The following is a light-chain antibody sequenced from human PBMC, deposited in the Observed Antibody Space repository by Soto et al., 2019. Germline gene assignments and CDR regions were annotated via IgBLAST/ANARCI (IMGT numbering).Light chain of an antibody. CDR1: QSVSSY. CDR3: QQRSNWPPIT. Sequence: EIVLTQSPATLSLAPGGRATLSCRASQSVSSYLAWYQQKPGQAPRLLIYDASNRATGIPARFSGSGSGTDFTLTISSLEPEDCAVYYCQQRSNWPPITFGQGTRLEI. J-gene: IGKJ5*01. V-gene: IGKV3-11*01. CDR2: DAS.